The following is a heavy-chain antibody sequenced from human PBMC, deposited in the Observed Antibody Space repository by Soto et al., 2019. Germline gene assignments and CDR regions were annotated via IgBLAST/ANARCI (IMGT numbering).Heavy chain of an antibody. CDR3: AHSTTDTYYDCLQSSGGDV. J-gene: IGHJ6*02. Sequence: QITLKESGPTLVKPTQTLTLTCTFSGFSLSTSGVGVGWIRQPQGKALVWLAVIYWDDDKRYRPSLKSRLTPSNDKCKNQLVLTRTSMDTEDTATYYCAHSTTDTYYDCLQSSGGDVSGQGTTGPVSS. CDR1: GFSLSTSGVG. D-gene: IGHD3-3*01. CDR2: IYWDDDK. V-gene: IGHV2-5*02.